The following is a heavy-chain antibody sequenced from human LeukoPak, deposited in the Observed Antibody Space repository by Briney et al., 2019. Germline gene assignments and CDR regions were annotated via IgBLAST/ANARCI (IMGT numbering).Heavy chain of an antibody. CDR3: ARVEAATHPVDY. CDR1: GYTFTSYG. V-gene: IGHV1-18*01. Sequence: ASVKVSCKSSGYTFTSYGISWVRPAPGQGLEWMGWISAYNGNTNYAQKLQGRVTMTTDTSTSTAYMELRSLRSDDTAVYYCARVEAATHPVDYWGQGTLVTVSS. D-gene: IGHD6-13*01. J-gene: IGHJ4*02. CDR2: ISAYNGNT.